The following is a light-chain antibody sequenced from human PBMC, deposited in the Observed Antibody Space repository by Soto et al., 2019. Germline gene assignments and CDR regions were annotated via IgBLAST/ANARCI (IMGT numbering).Light chain of an antibody. CDR3: QQYNSYSQT. CDR2: KAS. Sequence: SQMTQYPSTLSASVGDRVTRSCQASQTISNWLAWYQQKPGKAPKLLIYKASTLESGVPSRFSGSGSGTEFTLTISSLQPEDFATYYCQQYNSYSQTFGQGTKVDIK. J-gene: IGKJ1*01. CDR1: QTISNW. V-gene: IGKV1-5*03.